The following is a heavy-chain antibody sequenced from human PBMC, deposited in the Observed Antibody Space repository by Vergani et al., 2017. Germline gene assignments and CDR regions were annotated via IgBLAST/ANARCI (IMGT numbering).Heavy chain of an antibody. D-gene: IGHD5/OR15-5a*01. CDR3: AKSLRDGNPVYD. V-gene: IGHV3-23*01. CDR2: ISGSGRSI. CDR1: GFAFSTYA. Sequence: EVHLLESGGGLLQPGGSLRLSCAASGFAFSTYAMTWVRQTPAKGLEWVSAISGSGRSIYYADSVKGRFTISRDNSKNTLYLQMNSLTAEDTAIYYCAKSLRDGNPVYDWGQGTLVTVPS. J-gene: IGHJ1*01.